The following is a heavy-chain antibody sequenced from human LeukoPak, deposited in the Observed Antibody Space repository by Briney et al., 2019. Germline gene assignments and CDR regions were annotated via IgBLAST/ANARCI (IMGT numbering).Heavy chain of an antibody. CDR2: ISAYNGNT. CDR1: GYTFTSYY. J-gene: IGHJ6*03. Sequence: ASVKVFCKASGYTFTSYYMHWVRQAPGQGLEWMGWISAYNGNTNYAQKLQGRVTMTTDTSTSTAYMELRSLRSDDTAVYYCASLGRYCSSTSCYYYYYMDVWGKGTTVTVSS. CDR3: ASLGRYCSSTSCYYYYYMDV. V-gene: IGHV1-18*04. D-gene: IGHD2-2*01.